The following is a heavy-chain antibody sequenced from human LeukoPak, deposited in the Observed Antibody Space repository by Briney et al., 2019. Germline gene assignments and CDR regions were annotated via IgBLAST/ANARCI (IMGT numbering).Heavy chain of an antibody. Sequence: GGSLRLSCAASGFTFSSYSMNWVRQAPGKGLEWVSSISSSSSYIYYADSVKGRFTISRDNAKNSLYLQMNSLRAEDTAVYYCARKGAVAGTVDVWGKGTTVTVSS. CDR3: ARKGAVAGTVDV. J-gene: IGHJ6*04. CDR1: GFTFSSYS. CDR2: ISSSSSYI. D-gene: IGHD6-19*01. V-gene: IGHV3-21*01.